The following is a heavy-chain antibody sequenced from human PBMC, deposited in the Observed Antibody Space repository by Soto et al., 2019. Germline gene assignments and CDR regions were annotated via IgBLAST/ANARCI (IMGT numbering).Heavy chain of an antibody. D-gene: IGHD3-16*01. V-gene: IGHV3-7*03. J-gene: IGHJ6*02. Sequence: RRLSGAGSGFTFGSYGMSWGRQAPGKGLEWVANIKQDGSEKYYVDSVKGRFTISRDNAKNSLYLQMNSLRAEDTAVYYCARDSRVGAGEYYYYYGMDVWGQGPTVTVSS. CDR2: IKQDGSEK. CDR3: ARDSRVGAGEYYYYYGMDV. CDR1: GFTFGSYG.